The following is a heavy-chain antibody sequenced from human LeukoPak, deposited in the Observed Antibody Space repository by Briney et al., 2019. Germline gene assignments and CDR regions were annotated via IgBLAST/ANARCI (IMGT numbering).Heavy chain of an antibody. J-gene: IGHJ4*02. Sequence: NPSEPLSLTCAVYGGSFSGYYWSWIRQPPGKGLEWIGEINHSGSTNYNPSLKSRVTISVDTSKNQFSLKLSSVTAADTAVYYCARRGYYDSSGCSYWGQGTLVTVFS. V-gene: IGHV4-34*01. CDR2: INHSGST. D-gene: IGHD3-22*01. CDR3: ARRGYYDSSGCSY. CDR1: GGSFSGYY.